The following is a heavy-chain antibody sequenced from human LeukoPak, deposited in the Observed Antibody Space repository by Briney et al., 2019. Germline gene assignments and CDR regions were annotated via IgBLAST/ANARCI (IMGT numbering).Heavy chain of an antibody. D-gene: IGHD6-13*01. V-gene: IGHV4-39*07. CDR1: GGSISSSSYY. CDR3: ARVAAAGVYYFDY. J-gene: IGHJ4*02. Sequence: SETLSLTCTVSGGSISSSSYYWGWIRQPPGKGLEWIGSIYYSGSTYYNPSLKSRATISVDTAKNQFSLKLSSVTAADTAVYYCARVAAAGVYYFDYWGQGTLVTVSS. CDR2: IYYSGST.